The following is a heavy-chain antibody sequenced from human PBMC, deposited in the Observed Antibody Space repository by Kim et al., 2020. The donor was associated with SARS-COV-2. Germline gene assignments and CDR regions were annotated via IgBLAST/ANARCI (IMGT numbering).Heavy chain of an antibody. J-gene: IGHJ4*02. CDR3: ARDPTLYDILTGYPYYFDY. D-gene: IGHD3-9*01. Sequence: GRFTVSRDNANNSLYLQMNSLRAEDTAVYYCARDPTLYDILTGYPYYFDYWGQGTLVTVSS. V-gene: IGHV3-11*06.